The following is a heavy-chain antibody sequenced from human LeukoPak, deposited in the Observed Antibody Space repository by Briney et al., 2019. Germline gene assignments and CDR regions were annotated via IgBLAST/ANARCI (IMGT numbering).Heavy chain of an antibody. V-gene: IGHV4-59*01. D-gene: IGHD5-18*01. CDR2: IYYRGNT. J-gene: IGHJ4*02. CDR1: GGSISSYY. CDR3: TRGGYNYDSPPGDPFDY. Sequence: SETLSLTCTVSGGSISSYYWSWIRQPPGKGLEWVGYIYYRGNTNYNPSLKSRVTISVDMSKNQSSLKLSSVTAADTAVYYCTRGGYNYDSPPGDPFDYWGQGTLVTVSS.